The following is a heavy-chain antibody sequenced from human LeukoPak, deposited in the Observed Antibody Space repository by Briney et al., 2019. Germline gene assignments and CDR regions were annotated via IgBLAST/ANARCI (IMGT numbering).Heavy chain of an antibody. CDR2: IYYSGST. J-gene: IGHJ4*02. CDR1: GGSISSSSYY. D-gene: IGHD3-22*01. V-gene: IGHV4-39*01. Sequence: SETLSLTCTVSGGSISSSSYYWGWIRQPPGKGLEWIGSIYYSGSTYYNSSLKSRVTISVDTSKNQFSLKLSSVTAADTAVYYCARTPIYYFDNSGYYNWGQGTLVTVSS. CDR3: ARTPIYYFDNSGYYN.